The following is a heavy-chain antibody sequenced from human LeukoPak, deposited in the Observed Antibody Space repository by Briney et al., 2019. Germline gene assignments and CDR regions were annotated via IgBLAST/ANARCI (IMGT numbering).Heavy chain of an antibody. CDR1: GGSIRSYY. CDR2: IYYSGST. V-gene: IGHV4-59*01. J-gene: IGHJ4*02. Sequence: SETLSLTCTVSGGSIRSYYWSWIRQPPGKGLEWIGYIYYSGSTNYNPSLKSRVTISVDTSKNQFSLKLSSVTAADTAVYYCARVRVDTVIAHPFDYWGQGTLVTVSS. D-gene: IGHD4-11*01. CDR3: ARVRVDTVIAHPFDY.